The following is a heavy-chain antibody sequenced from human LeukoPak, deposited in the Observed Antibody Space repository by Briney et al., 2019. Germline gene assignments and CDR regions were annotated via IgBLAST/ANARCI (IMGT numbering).Heavy chain of an antibody. CDR1: GFTFSTYG. V-gene: IGHV3-30*18. Sequence: GGSLRLSCAASGFTFSTYGMHWVRQAPGKGLEWVAVITSDGRNKYYAASVKGRFTISRDNSKNTLYLQMNSLRAEDTAVYYCAKDLNSSGLGDYWGQGTLVTVSS. CDR3: AKDLNSSGLGDY. CDR2: ITSDGRNK. D-gene: IGHD6-19*01. J-gene: IGHJ4*02.